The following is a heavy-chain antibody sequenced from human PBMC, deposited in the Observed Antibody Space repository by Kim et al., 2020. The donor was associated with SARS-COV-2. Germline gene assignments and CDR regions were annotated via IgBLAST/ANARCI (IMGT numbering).Heavy chain of an antibody. CDR2: IYSGGST. CDR1: GFTVSSNY. CDR3: ARNPPIKNDYVWGSYRYYFDY. Sequence: GGSLRLSCAASGFTVSSNYMSWVRQAPGKGLEWVSVIYSGGSTYYADSVKGRFTISRDNSKNTLYLQMNSLRAEDTAVYYCARNPPIKNDYVWGSYRYYFDYWGQGTLVTVSS. J-gene: IGHJ4*02. D-gene: IGHD3-16*02. V-gene: IGHV3-66*01.